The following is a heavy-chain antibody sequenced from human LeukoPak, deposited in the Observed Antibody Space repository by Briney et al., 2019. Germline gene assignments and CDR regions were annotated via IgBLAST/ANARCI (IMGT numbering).Heavy chain of an antibody. CDR1: GFTFSSYG. V-gene: IGHV3-30*03. CDR3: ALDYGMDV. Sequence: PGGSLRLSCAASGFTFSSYGMHWVRQAPGKGLEWVAVISYDGSNKYYADSVKGRFTISRDNSKNTLYLQMNSLRAEDTAVYYCALDYGMDVWGQGTTVTDSS. CDR2: ISYDGSNK. J-gene: IGHJ6*02.